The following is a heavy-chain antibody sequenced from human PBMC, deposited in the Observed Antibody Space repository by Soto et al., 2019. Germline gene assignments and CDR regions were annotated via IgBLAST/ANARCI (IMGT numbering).Heavy chain of an antibody. CDR1: GFTFSSYA. CDR2: ISGSGGST. CDR3: AKPKTTVTTFDY. V-gene: IGHV3-23*01. D-gene: IGHD4-17*01. Sequence: VSLRLSCAASGFTFSSYAMSWVRQAPGKGLEWVSAISGSGGSTYYADSVKGRFTISRDNSKNTLYLQMNSLRAEDTAVYYCAKPKTTVTTFDYWGQGTLVTVSS. J-gene: IGHJ4*02.